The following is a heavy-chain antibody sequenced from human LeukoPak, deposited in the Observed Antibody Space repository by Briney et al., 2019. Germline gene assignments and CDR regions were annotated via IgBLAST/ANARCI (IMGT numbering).Heavy chain of an antibody. V-gene: IGHV4-34*01. CDR2: INHSGST. CDR1: GGSFSGYY. D-gene: IGHD5-18*01. Sequence: PSETLSLTCAVYGGSFSGYYWGWIRQPPGKGLEWIGEINHSGSTNYNPSLKSRVTISVDTSKNQFSLKLSSVTAAGTAVYYCARLRGRLRVVTAPPDWGQGTLVTVSS. J-gene: IGHJ4*02. CDR3: ARLRGRLRVVTAPPD.